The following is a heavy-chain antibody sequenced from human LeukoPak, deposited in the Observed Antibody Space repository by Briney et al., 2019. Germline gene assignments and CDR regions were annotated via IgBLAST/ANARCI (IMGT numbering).Heavy chain of an antibody. Sequence: GGSLRLSCAASRFTFSTYWMHWVRQAPGKGLVWVSRINSDGSSTSYADSVKGRFTISRDNSKNTLYLQMNSLRAEDTAVYYCAKRPSIIVGVSNWFDPWGQGTLVTVSS. J-gene: IGHJ5*02. D-gene: IGHD1-26*01. CDR2: INSDGSST. CDR1: RFTFSTYW. V-gene: IGHV3-74*01. CDR3: AKRPSIIVGVSNWFDP.